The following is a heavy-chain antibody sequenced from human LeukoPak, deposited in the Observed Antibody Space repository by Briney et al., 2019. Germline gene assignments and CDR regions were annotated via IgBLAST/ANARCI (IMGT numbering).Heavy chain of an antibody. J-gene: IGHJ2*01. V-gene: IGHV1-69*06. CDR1: GGIITNYA. CDR3: ARVAAAIPRWYFDL. D-gene: IGHD2-2*01. Sequence: SVKVSCKTSGGIITNYAINWVRQAPGQGLEWVGVIIPIFGTSNYAQKFQGRVTITADKSTNTAYMELSSLRSEDTAVYYCARVAAAIPRWYFDLWGRGTLVTVSS. CDR2: IIPIFGTS.